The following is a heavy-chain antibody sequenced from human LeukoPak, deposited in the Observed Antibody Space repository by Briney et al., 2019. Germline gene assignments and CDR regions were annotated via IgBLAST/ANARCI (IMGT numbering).Heavy chain of an antibody. CDR1: GFPFSTYW. CDR2: INQDGSGE. Sequence: PGGPLRLSCTASGFPFSTYWLSWVRQAPGKGLEWVANINQDGSGEYYAGSVKGRFTIARDNAKNSLYLQMNSLRAEDTAVYYCARDDDVWSGWGHWGRGTLVTVSS. V-gene: IGHV3-7*01. CDR3: ARDDDVWSGWGH. D-gene: IGHD3-3*01. J-gene: IGHJ4*02.